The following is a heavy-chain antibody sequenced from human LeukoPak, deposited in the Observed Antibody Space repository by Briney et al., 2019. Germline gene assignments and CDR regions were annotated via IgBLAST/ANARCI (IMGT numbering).Heavy chain of an antibody. J-gene: IGHJ5*02. CDR1: GYTFTGYY. CDR3: ARHIAVAGTRSNWFDP. Sequence: ASMKVSCKASGYTFTGYYIHWLRQAPRQGLEWMGFINPNSGGTNYAQKFQGRVTMTRDTSISTAYMELSSLTSDDTAVYYCARHIAVAGTRSNWFDPWGQGTLVTVSS. D-gene: IGHD6-19*01. CDR2: INPNSGGT. V-gene: IGHV1-2*02.